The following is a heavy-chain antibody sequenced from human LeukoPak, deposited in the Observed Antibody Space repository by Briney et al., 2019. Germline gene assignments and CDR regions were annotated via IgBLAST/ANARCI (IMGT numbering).Heavy chain of an antibody. D-gene: IGHD5-18*01. CDR2: IYYSGTT. J-gene: IGHJ4*02. Sequence: SETLSLTCTVSGASINNYYWSWIRQPPGKGLEYIGFIYYSGTTNYNPSLKSRVTISVDTSKNQFSLKLSSVTAADTAVYYCARLGGGYSCGYYLDYWGQGTLVTVSS. V-gene: IGHV4-59*08. CDR1: GASINNYY. CDR3: ARLGGGYSCGYYLDY.